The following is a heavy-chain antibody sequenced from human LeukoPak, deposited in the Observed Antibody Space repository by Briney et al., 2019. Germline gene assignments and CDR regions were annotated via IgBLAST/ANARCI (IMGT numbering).Heavy chain of an antibody. CDR1: GGSISSGGYY. CDR2: IYYSGST. Sequence: SETLSLTCTVSGGSISSGGYYWSWIRQHPGKGLEWIGYIYYSGSTYYNPSLKSRVTISVDTSKNQFSLKLSSVTAADTAVYYCARVNTYDFWSGYYWPYYFDYWSQGTLVTVSS. V-gene: IGHV4-31*03. CDR3: ARVNTYDFWSGYYWPYYFDY. D-gene: IGHD3-3*01. J-gene: IGHJ4*02.